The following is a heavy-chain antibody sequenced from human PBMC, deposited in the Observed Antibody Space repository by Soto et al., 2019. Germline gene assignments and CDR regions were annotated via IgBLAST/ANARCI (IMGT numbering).Heavy chain of an antibody. Sequence: KASETLSLTCTVSGGSISSGGYYWSWIRQHPGKGLEWIGYIYYSGSTYYNPSLKSRVTISVDTSKNQFSLKLSSVTAADTAVYYCARDRFAVGGNSVRYYGMDVWGQGTTVTVSS. J-gene: IGHJ6*02. D-gene: IGHD2-21*02. CDR1: GGSISSGGYY. CDR2: IYYSGST. V-gene: IGHV4-31*03. CDR3: ARDRFAVGGNSVRYYGMDV.